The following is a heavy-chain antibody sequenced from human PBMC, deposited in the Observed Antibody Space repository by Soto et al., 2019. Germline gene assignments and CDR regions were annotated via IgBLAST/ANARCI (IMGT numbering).Heavy chain of an antibody. Sequence: ASVKVSCKASGYTFTSYDINWMRQATGQGLELTGWMNPNSANTGNAQKFQGRVTMTRNTSISTAYMELSSLRSEDTAVYYCARVHSRYCGGDCYPDYFYYYGMDVWG. J-gene: IGHJ6*02. CDR3: ARVHSRYCGGDCYPDYFYYYGMDV. V-gene: IGHV1-8*01. D-gene: IGHD2-21*02. CDR1: GYTFTSYD. CDR2: MNPNSANT.